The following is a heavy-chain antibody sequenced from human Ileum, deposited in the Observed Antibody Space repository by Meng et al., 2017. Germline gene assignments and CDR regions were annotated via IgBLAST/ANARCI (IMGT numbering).Heavy chain of an antibody. CDR1: GYTFTDYG. V-gene: IGHV1-18*01. CDR3: AKDSVATATQFDS. J-gene: IGHJ4*02. CDR2: VSGYSGQS. Sequence: QVQLVQSGAEVKKPGASVTGSCKASGYTFTDYGISWVRQAPGQRLQWLGWVSGYSGQSHYAQRDQDRVAMTTDISTNTAYMELRSLRYDDTAVYYCAKDSVATATQFDSWGQGTLVTVSS. D-gene: IGHD5-12*01.